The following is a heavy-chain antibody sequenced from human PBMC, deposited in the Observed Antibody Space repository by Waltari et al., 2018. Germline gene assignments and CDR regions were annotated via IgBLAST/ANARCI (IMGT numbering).Heavy chain of an antibody. D-gene: IGHD3-16*01. J-gene: IGHJ5*01. CDR1: GGPIDRENYS. CDR3: ARGDDRPARYFFDS. Sequence: QVQLRESGPGLVKPSQTLAPTCSASGGPIDRENYSGGRVRQAADKGRGWVGPTNSSGESRYSPSLDRRVTISIDRARNQFSQSLRSVTVADTAIYFCARGDDRPARYFFDSWGQGILVTVSS. CDR2: TNSSGES. V-gene: IGHV4-61*02.